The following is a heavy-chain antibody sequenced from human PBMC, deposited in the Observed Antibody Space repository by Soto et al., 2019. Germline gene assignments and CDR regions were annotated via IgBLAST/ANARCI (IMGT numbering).Heavy chain of an antibody. CDR1: GGSISSSSYY. V-gene: IGHV4-39*01. CDR3: ATYTDVRFGEFDY. D-gene: IGHD3-10*01. Sequence: SETLSLTCTVSGGSISSSSYYWGWIRQPPGKGLEWIGSIYYSGSTYYNPSLKSRVTISVDTSKNQFSLKLSSVTAADTAVYYCATYTDVRFGEFDYWGQGTLVTVSS. J-gene: IGHJ4*02. CDR2: IYYSGST.